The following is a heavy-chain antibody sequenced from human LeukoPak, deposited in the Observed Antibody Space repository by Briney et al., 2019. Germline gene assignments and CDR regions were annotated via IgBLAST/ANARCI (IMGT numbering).Heavy chain of an antibody. Sequence: PGGSLRLSCTATGFTFSNYWMSWVRQTPEKGLEWVANIKQDGSETVYADSVKGRFTISRVNAQSSLYLQMNSLRAEDTAVYYCARDPYSSSWSYGMDVWGQGTAVTVSS. V-gene: IGHV3-7*05. CDR3: ARDPYSSSWSYGMDV. CDR2: IKQDGSET. J-gene: IGHJ6*02. D-gene: IGHD6-13*01. CDR1: GFTFSNYW.